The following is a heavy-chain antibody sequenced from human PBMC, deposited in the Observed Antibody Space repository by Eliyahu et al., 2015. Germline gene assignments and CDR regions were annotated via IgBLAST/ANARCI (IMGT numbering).Heavy chain of an antibody. D-gene: IGHD6-13*01. CDR3: ARHPQQTRLIDS. CDR1: GGSMSVSYYY. Sequence: QLQLQESGPGLVKPSETLALTCTVSGGSMSVSYYYWVWXRXSPGKGLEXIGSLFYSGTTYYNPSLEGRVTMSVDASKNQFSLEVTAVAAADTAVYYCARHPQQTRLIDSWGQGTLVTVSS. V-gene: IGHV4-39*01. J-gene: IGHJ4*02. CDR2: LFYSGTT.